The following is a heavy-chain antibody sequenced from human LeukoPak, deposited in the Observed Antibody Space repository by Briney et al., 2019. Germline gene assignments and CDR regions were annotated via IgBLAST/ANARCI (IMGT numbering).Heavy chain of an antibody. V-gene: IGHV4-39*01. J-gene: IGHJ5*02. D-gene: IGHD5-24*01. CDR1: GGSISSSSYY. CDR2: IYYSGST. Sequence: SETLSLTCAVSGGSISSSSYYWGWIRQPPGKGLEWIGSIYYSGSTYYNPSLKSRVTISVDTSKNQFSLKLSSVTAADTAVYYCARRRDGYNSRLGWFDPWGQGTLVTVSS. CDR3: ARRRDGYNSRLGWFDP.